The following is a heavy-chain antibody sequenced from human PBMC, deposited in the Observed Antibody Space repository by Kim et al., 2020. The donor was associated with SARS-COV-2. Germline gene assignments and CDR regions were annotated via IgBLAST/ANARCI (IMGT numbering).Heavy chain of an antibody. CDR3: ARQEGARGWYLIDY. Sequence: GESLKISCKGSGYSFTSYWISWVRQMPGKGLEWMGRIDPSDSYSNYSPSFQGHVTMSADESISTAYLQWSSLKASDTAMYYCARQEGARGWYLIDYWGQGTLVTVSS. D-gene: IGHD6-19*01. CDR2: IDPSDSYS. J-gene: IGHJ4*02. CDR1: GYSFTSYW. V-gene: IGHV5-10-1*01.